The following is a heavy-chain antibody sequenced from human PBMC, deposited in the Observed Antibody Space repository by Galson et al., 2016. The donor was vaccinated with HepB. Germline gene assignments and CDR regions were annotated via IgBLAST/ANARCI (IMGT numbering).Heavy chain of an antibody. CDR3: ARDSGWYGNYFNI. CDR1: GFTFRTYA. Sequence: SLRLSCAATGFTFRTYAMGWVRQAPGKGLQWVAGISRSGDKTSYAVSVKGRFTIRRENSHNTFYLDMDNLRAEDTAIYFCARDSGWYGNYFNIWGRGVLVTVSS. CDR2: ISRSGDKT. V-gene: IGHV3-23*01. J-gene: IGHJ4*02. D-gene: IGHD6-19*01.